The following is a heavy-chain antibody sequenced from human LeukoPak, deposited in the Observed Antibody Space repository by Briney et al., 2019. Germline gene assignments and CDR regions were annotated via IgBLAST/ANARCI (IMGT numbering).Heavy chain of an antibody. Sequence: GGSLRLSCAASGFTFSSYAMSWVRQAPGKGLEWVSAISGSGGSTYYADSVKGRFTISRDNSKNTLYLQMNSLRAEDTAVYYCARVGTTSNFYYYYSMDVWGQGTTVTVSS. V-gene: IGHV3-23*01. J-gene: IGHJ6*02. CDR2: ISGSGGST. D-gene: IGHD2/OR15-2a*01. CDR1: GFTFSSYA. CDR3: ARVGTTSNFYYYYSMDV.